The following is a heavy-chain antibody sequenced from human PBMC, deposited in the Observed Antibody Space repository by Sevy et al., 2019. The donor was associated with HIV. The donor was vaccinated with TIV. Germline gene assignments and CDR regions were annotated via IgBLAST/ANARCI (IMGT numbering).Heavy chain of an antibody. CDR2: IYDGGST. Sequence: SETLSLTCTVSGFSISSDYYWGWIRQPPGKGLEWIGSIYDGGSTYYNPSLKSRVTISIDTSKNQFSLKLSSVTAADTAVCYCARDDYGSGSYYEFVYWGQGTLVTVSS. J-gene: IGHJ4*02. D-gene: IGHD3-10*01. V-gene: IGHV4-38-2*02. CDR3: ARDDYGSGSYYEFVY. CDR1: GFSISSDYY.